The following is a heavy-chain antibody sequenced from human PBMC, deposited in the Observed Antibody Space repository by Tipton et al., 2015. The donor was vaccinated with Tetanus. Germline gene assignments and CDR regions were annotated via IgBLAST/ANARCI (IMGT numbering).Heavy chain of an antibody. J-gene: IGHJ4*02. CDR1: GVSISTSDW. CDR2: IFHDGTT. V-gene: IGHV4-4*02. CDR3: ASHLGSCTSTSCQPFAY. Sequence: PGLVKPSETLSLTCAVSGVSISTSDWWSWVRQPPGKGLEWIGEIFHDGTTNYNPSLKSRVTISVDKSKSQFSLKWTSVTAADTAVYYCASHLGSCTSTSCQPFAYWGQGTLVTVSS. D-gene: IGHD2-2*01.